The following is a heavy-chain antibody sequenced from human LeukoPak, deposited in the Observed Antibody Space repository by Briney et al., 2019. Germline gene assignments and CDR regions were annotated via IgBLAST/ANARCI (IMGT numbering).Heavy chain of an antibody. CDR1: GFTFSSYA. CDR3: AKGVPNYGSGSPLGVFDY. D-gene: IGHD3-10*01. J-gene: IGHJ4*02. CDR2: ISGSGGST. Sequence: GGSLRLSCAASGFTFSSYAMSWVRQAPGKGLEWVSAISGSGGSTYYADSVKGRFTISRDNSKNTLYLQMNSLRAEDTAVYYCAKGVPNYGSGSPLGVFDYWGQGTLVTVSS. V-gene: IGHV3-23*01.